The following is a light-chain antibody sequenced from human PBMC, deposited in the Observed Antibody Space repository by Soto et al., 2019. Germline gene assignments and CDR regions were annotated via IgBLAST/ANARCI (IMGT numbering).Light chain of an antibody. CDR2: DAS. CDR1: QSLSSSY. Sequence: EIVLTQSPATLSLSPGERATLSCGASQSLSSSYLGWYQQKPGLAPRLLIYDASSRATGIPDRFSGSGSGTDFTLTISRLEPEDFAVYYCQQYGSSPLTFGGGTKVEIK. V-gene: IGKV3D-20*01. J-gene: IGKJ4*01. CDR3: QQYGSSPLT.